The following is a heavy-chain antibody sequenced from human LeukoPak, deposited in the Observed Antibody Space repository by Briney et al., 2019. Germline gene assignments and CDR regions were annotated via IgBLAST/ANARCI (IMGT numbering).Heavy chain of an antibody. D-gene: IGHD3-22*01. CDR3: ARDDDTSGHFSYFGF. J-gene: IGHJ4*02. CDR1: GITLSGYG. V-gene: IGHV3-30*03. Sequence: GRSLRLSCVASGITLSGYGMRWVRQAPGKGLEWVAGMSSDGSINLYTDSVKGRFTISRDNSKNTLYLQMNSLRVEDTAVYSCARDDDTSGHFSYFGFWGQGTLVTVSS. CDR2: MSSDGSIN.